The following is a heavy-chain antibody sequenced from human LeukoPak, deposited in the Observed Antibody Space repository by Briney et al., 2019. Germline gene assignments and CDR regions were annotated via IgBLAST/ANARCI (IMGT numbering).Heavy chain of an antibody. V-gene: IGHV4-39*01. D-gene: IGHD3-9*01. J-gene: IGHJ4*02. CDR3: AREEILTGYYSDSTFDY. CDR1: GGSISSSNYY. Sequence: SETLSLTCTVSGGSISSSNYYWGWIRQPPGKGLEWIGSMYYSGSTYYNPSLKSRVTISVDTSKNQFSLKLGSVTAADTAIYYCAREEILTGYYSDSTFDYWGQGTLVTVSS. CDR2: MYYSGST.